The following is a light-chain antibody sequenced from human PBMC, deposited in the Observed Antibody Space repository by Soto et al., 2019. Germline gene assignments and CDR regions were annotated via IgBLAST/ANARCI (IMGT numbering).Light chain of an antibody. J-gene: IGKJ1*01. V-gene: IGKV3-15*01. CDR3: QQYYNWPRT. CDR2: GAS. CDR1: QSLGSD. Sequence: IVLTPSPAPPRLSPGARATPSCTASQSLGSDVAWYQQKPGQAPRLLIFGASARPTGIPARISGSGSGTEFTLTSSSLRSEDFAVYFCQQYYNWPRTFGQGTKVDI.